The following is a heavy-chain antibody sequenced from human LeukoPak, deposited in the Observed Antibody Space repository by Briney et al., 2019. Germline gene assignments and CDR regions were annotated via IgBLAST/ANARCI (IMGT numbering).Heavy chain of an antibody. D-gene: IGHD3-16*01. CDR2: IYPGDSDT. J-gene: IGHJ4*02. Sequence: TGGSLKISCKGSGYSFTRYWIGCVRQIPGKGLEWMGIIYPGDSDTRYSPSFQGQVTISADKSISTAYLQWSSLKASDTAMYYCARHLGYWYDYWGQGTLVTVSS. V-gene: IGHV5-51*01. CDR1: GYSFTRYW. CDR3: ARHLGYWYDY.